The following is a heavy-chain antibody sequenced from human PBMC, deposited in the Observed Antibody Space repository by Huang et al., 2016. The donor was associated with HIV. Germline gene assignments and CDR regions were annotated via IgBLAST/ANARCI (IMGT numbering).Heavy chain of an antibody. CDR2: ISTILCAV. CDR1: GGIFSRYA. J-gene: IGHJ4*02. V-gene: IGHV1-69*11. CDR3: ARPEAPGNAGDFDY. Sequence: QVQLVQSGAEVKRPGSSVRVPCKTSGGIFSRYAITGVRQAPGHGLEWMGQISTILCAVSYAENGQGRGTMTADECTSTAYMDHVALTSKDTAVYDWARPEAPGNAGDFDYWGQGTLVTV.